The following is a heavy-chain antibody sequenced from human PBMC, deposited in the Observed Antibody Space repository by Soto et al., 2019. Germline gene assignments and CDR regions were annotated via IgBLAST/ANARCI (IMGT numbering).Heavy chain of an antibody. V-gene: IGHV4-34*01. CDR2: INHSGST. CDR1: GGSFSGYY. Sequence: QVQLQQWGAGLLKPSETLSLTCAVYGGSFSGYYWSWIRQPPGKGLEWIGEINHSGSTNYNPSLKSRVTISVDTSKNQFSLKLSSVTAADTAVYYWAGPYGDYVGYFLDYWGQGTLVTVSS. D-gene: IGHD4-17*01. J-gene: IGHJ4*02. CDR3: AGPYGDYVGYFLDY.